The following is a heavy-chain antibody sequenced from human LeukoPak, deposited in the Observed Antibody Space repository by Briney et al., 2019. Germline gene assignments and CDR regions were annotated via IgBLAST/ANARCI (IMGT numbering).Heavy chain of an antibody. CDR3: ARGRYNWRGEGENWFDP. J-gene: IGHJ5*02. CDR2: VSGRDSNT. CDR1: GFTFSSYG. Sequence: GGSLRLSCAASGFTFSSYGMSWVRQAPGKGLEWVSTVSGRDSNTYYADSVEGRFIISRDNSRNTLYLQMNSLRAEDTAVYYCARGRYNWRGEGENWFDPWGQGTLVTVSS. V-gene: IGHV3-23*01. D-gene: IGHD1-20*01.